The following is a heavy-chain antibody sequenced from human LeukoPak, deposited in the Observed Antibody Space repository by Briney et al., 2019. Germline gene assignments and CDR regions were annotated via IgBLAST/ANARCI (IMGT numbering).Heavy chain of an antibody. D-gene: IGHD5-18*01. CDR1: GGSISIISSSTYY. V-gene: IGHV4-61*05. J-gene: IGHJ3*02. CDR3: ARTRRGYTYGFPSRELLKAFDI. CDR2: IYYTGST. Sequence: SETLSLTCTVSGGSISIISSSTYYWGWIRQPPGKGLEWIGYIYYTGSTEKNPSLKSLVTISLDTSNNQISLRLNSVTAADTAVYFCARTRRGYTYGFPSRELLKAFDIWGQGTVVTVSS.